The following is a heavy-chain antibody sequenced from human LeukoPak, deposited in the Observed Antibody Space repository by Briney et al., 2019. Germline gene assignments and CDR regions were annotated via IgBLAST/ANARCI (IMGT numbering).Heavy chain of an antibody. Sequence: SETLSLTCSVSGGSISSYYWSWIRQPPGKGLEWIGYIYYSGSTNYNPSLKSRVTISVDTSKNQFSLKLSSVTAADTAVYYCARDSRYCSSTSCPHACDIWGQGTMVTVSS. CDR3: ARDSRYCSSTSCPHACDI. D-gene: IGHD2-2*01. J-gene: IGHJ3*02. V-gene: IGHV4-59*01. CDR1: GGSISSYY. CDR2: IYYSGST.